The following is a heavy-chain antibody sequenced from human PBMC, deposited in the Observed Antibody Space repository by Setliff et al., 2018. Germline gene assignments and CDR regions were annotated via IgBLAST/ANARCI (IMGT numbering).Heavy chain of an antibody. CDR1: GFTFSSSW. V-gene: IGHV3-7*03. J-gene: IGHJ3*02. CDR2: INEDGSHK. Sequence: GGSLRLSCAASGFTFSSSWMIWVRQAPGKGLERLANINEDGSHKWYVDSVKGRFTISRDNAKNSLYLQMNGLRAEDTAVYYCARDPAYGAFDIWGQGTMVTVSS. D-gene: IGHD3-16*01. CDR3: ARDPAYGAFDI.